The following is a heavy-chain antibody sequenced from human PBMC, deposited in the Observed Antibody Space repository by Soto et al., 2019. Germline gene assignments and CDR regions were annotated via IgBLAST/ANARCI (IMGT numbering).Heavy chain of an antibody. CDR1: GGSISSGGYS. D-gene: IGHD3-3*01. V-gene: IGHV4-30-2*01. CDR2: IYHSGST. CDR3: AGCFWSGNHV. Sequence: QLQLQESGSGLVKPSQTLSLTCAVSGGSISSGGYSWSWIRQPPGKGLEWIGYIYHSGSTYYNPCLNSPVTTSIDRSKHQLSLKLSSVTAADTGVYYCAGCFWSGNHVWGQGTLVTVSS. J-gene: IGHJ4*02.